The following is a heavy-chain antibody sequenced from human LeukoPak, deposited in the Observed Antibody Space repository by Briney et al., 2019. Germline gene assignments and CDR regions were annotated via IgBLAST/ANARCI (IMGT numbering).Heavy chain of an antibody. CDR1: GYTFTGYY. CDR3: ARNYYDSSGYVDY. J-gene: IGHJ4*02. Sequence: ASVKVSCKASGYTFTGYYMHWVRQAPGQGLEWMGRINPNSGGTNYAQKFQGRVTMTRDTSISTAYMELSRLRSDDTAVYYCARNYYDSSGYVDYWGQATLVTVSS. V-gene: IGHV1-2*06. CDR2: INPNSGGT. D-gene: IGHD3-22*01.